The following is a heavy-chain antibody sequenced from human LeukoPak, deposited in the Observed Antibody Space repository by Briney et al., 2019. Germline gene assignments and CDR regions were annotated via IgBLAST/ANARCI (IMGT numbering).Heavy chain of an antibody. Sequence: SETLSLTCAVYGGSFSGYYWSWIRQPPGKGLEWIGEINHSGSTNYNPSLKSRVSISVDTSKNQFSLKLTSVTAADTAVYYCARFGSGWYYFDYWGQGTLVTVSS. CDR1: GGSFSGYY. V-gene: IGHV4-34*01. J-gene: IGHJ4*02. D-gene: IGHD6-19*01. CDR2: INHSGST. CDR3: ARFGSGWYYFDY.